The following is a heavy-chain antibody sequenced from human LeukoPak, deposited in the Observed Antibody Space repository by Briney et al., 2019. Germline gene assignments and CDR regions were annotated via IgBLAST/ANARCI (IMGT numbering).Heavy chain of an antibody. V-gene: IGHV3-64D*06. D-gene: IGHD3-9*01. J-gene: IGHJ4*02. CDR3: VKDYDILTGYFDY. Sequence: GGSLRLSCAASRFTFSSYARQCVRHAPGKGLEYVSAISSNGGSTYYAESVKGRFTISRDNSKNRLYLQMSSLRAEHTAVYYCVKDYDILTGYFDYWGQGTLVTVSS. CDR2: ISSNGGST. CDR1: RFTFSSYA.